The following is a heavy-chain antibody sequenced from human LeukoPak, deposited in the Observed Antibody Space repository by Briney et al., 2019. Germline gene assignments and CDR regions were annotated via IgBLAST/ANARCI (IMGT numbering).Heavy chain of an antibody. Sequence: GGSLRLSRAASGFTFSSYAMSWVRQAPGKGLEWVSVISGSGGSTNYADSVKGRFSISRDNSKNTVYLQMKSLRADDTAVYYCAKAPGYCSGGSCYDYWGQGTLVTVSS. V-gene: IGHV3-23*01. CDR3: AKAPGYCSGGSCYDY. J-gene: IGHJ4*02. CDR2: ISGSGGST. CDR1: GFTFSSYA. D-gene: IGHD2-15*01.